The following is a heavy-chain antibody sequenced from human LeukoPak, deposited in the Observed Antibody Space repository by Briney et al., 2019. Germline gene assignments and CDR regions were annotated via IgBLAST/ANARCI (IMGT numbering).Heavy chain of an antibody. CDR2: ISSSSSYI. J-gene: IGHJ4*02. Sequence: PGGSLRLSCAASGFTFSSYSMNWVRQAPGKGLEWVSSISSSSSYIYYADSVKGRFTISRDNAKNSLYLQMNSLRAEDTAVYYCARVGVGGSYYYFDYWGQGTLVTVSS. D-gene: IGHD1-26*01. V-gene: IGHV3-21*01. CDR1: GFTFSSYS. CDR3: ARVGVGGSYYYFDY.